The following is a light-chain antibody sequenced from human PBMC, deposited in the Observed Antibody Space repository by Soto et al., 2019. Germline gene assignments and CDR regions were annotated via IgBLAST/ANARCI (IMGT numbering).Light chain of an antibody. V-gene: IGKV3-15*01. J-gene: IGKJ5*01. CDR1: QSVGDN. Sequence: EIVMTQSPGTLSLSPGERVTLSCRASQSVGDNLAWHQQKPGQAPRPLSYGASTRATGFPARFSGSGSGTDFTLTISSLKSEDFAVYYCQQYNGWPITFGQGTRLEIK. CDR3: QQYNGWPIT. CDR2: GAS.